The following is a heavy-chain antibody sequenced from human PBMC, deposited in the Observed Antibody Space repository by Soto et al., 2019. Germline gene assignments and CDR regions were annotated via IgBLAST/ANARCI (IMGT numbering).Heavy chain of an antibody. J-gene: IGHJ3*02. CDR1: GGSFSGYY. CDR3: AREQVRGVIITTRVAFDI. Sequence: SETLSLTCAVYGGSFSGYYWSWIRQPPGKGLEWIGEINHSGSTNYNPSLKSRVTISVDTSKNQFSLKLSSVTAADTAVYYCAREQVRGVIITTRVAFDIWGQGTMVTVSS. CDR2: INHSGST. D-gene: IGHD3-10*01. V-gene: IGHV4-34*01.